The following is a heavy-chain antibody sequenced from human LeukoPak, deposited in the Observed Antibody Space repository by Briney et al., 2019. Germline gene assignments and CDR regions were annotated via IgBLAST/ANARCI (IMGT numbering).Heavy chain of an antibody. J-gene: IGHJ4*02. CDR3: ASEYDSSGYYGY. CDR1: GYTFTSYA. CDR2: INAGNGNT. Sequence: ASVKVSCKASGYTFTSYAMHWVRQAPGQRLEWMGWINAGNGNTKYSQKFQGRVTITRDTSASTAYMELSSLRSGDTAVYYCASEYDSSGYYGYWGQGTLVTVSS. V-gene: IGHV1-3*01. D-gene: IGHD3-22*01.